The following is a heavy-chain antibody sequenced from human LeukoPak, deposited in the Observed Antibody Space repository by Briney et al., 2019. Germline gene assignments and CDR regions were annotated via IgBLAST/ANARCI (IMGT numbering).Heavy chain of an antibody. V-gene: IGHV4-4*07. J-gene: IGHJ6*02. CDR1: GGSFSSYY. Sequence: AETLSLTCTVSGGSFSSYYWSWIRQPAGKGLEWIGRIYTSGSTNYNPSLKSRVTMSVDTSKNQFSLKLSSVTAADTAVYYCARAVLDYGDNYYYGMDVWGQGTTVTVSS. CDR2: IYTSGST. D-gene: IGHD4-17*01. CDR3: ARAVLDYGDNYYYGMDV.